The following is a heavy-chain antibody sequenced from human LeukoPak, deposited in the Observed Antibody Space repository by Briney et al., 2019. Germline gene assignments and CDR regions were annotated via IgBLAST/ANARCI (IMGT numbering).Heavy chain of an antibody. CDR1: GFTFRSYG. Sequence: GGSLRLSCAASGFTFRSYGMHWVRQAPGRGLEWVAVISYDGSNKYYADSVKGRFTISRDNSKNTLYLQMNSLRAEDTAVYYCAKSGGSSGKALGYWGQGTLVTVSS. CDR3: AKSGGSSGKALGY. CDR2: ISYDGSNK. D-gene: IGHD3-22*01. J-gene: IGHJ4*02. V-gene: IGHV3-30*18.